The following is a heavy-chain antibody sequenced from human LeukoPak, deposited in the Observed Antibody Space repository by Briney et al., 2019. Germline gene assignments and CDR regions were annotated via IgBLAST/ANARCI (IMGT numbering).Heavy chain of an antibody. CDR3: ARTHEDIVVVPAALGLAFDI. CDR1: GYTFTSYG. J-gene: IGHJ3*02. Sequence: AASVNVSCKASGYTFTSYGISWVRQAPGQGLEWMGWLSAYNGNTNYAQKLQGRVTMTTDTSTSTAYMELRSLRSDDTAVYYCARTHEDIVVVPAALGLAFDIWGQGTMVTVSS. D-gene: IGHD2-2*01. CDR2: LSAYNGNT. V-gene: IGHV1-18*01.